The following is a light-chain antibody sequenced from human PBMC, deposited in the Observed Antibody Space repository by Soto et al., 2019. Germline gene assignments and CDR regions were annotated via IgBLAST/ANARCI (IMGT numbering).Light chain of an antibody. CDR2: DVS. CDR3: SSYATSGTPYV. V-gene: IGLV2-14*01. J-gene: IGLJ1*01. Sequence: QSALTQPASVSGSPGQSITISCTGSSSDIGGHNYVSWYHQHPGKAPKLIIFDVSSRPSGVSNRFSGSKSGNTASLTISGLQAEDEADYYCSSYATSGTPYVFATGTKLTVL. CDR1: SSDIGGHNY.